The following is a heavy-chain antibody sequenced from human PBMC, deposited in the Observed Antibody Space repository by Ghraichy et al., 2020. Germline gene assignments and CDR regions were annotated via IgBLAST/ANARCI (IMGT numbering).Heavy chain of an antibody. D-gene: IGHD3-16*01. CDR1: GGSFSGCY. CDR2: INHSGSA. J-gene: IGHJ4*02. Sequence: SETLSLTCAVYGGSFSGCYGSWIRQPPGKGLEWIGEINHSGSANYNPSLKSRVTISVDTSKNQFSLNLNSVTAADTAVYYCARLGVRVGPADYWGQGTLVTVSS. V-gene: IGHV4-34*01. CDR3: ARLGVRVGPADY.